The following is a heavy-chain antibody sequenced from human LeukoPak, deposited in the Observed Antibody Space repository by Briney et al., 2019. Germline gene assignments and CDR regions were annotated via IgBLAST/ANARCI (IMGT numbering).Heavy chain of an antibody. D-gene: IGHD3-22*01. Sequence: ASVKVSCKASGYTFTGYYMHWVRQAPGQGLEWMGWINPNSGGTNYAQKFQGRVTMTRDTSISTAYMELSRLRSGDTAVYYCARDLKLYYDSSGYDYWGQGTLVTVSS. CDR3: ARDLKLYYDSSGYDY. CDR1: GYTFTGYY. V-gene: IGHV1-2*02. CDR2: INPNSGGT. J-gene: IGHJ4*02.